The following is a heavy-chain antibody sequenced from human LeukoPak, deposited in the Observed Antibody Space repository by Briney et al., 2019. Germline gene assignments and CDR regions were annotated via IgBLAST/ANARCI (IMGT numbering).Heavy chain of an antibody. D-gene: IGHD3-10*01. CDR3: ARGITMVRGPRGMDV. V-gene: IGHV3-66*01. CDR2: IYSGGST. Sequence: PGGSLRLSCTASGFTVSSSYMTWVRQAPGKGLEGVSVIYSGGSTYYAESVDGRLTISRDNSKNTLYLQMNSLRAEDTAVYYCARGITMVRGPRGMDVWGQGTTVTVS. J-gene: IGHJ6*02. CDR1: GFTVSSSY.